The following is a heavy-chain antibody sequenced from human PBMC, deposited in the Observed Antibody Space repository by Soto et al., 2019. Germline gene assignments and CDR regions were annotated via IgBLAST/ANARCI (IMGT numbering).Heavy chain of an antibody. D-gene: IGHD1-26*01. CDR1: GFTFSTSA. Sequence: GGSLRLSCAASGFTFSTSAMTWVRQAPGKGPEWVSTISDGSRFTYYADSVRGRFTISRDDSKQILFLQMSSLRAQDTAVYFCAKSGPTNYFGSWRQGSLVTVSS. CDR2: ISDGSRFT. V-gene: IGHV3-23*01. CDR3: AKSGPTNYFGS. J-gene: IGHJ4*02.